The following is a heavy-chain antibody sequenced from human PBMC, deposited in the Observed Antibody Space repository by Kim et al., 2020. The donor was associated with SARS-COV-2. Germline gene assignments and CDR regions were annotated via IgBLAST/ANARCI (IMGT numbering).Heavy chain of an antibody. CDR2: ISYDGSNK. J-gene: IGHJ4*02. CDR3: AREWYSGSYNPSPHFDY. V-gene: IGHV3-30-3*01. CDR1: GFTFSSYA. Sequence: GGSLRLSCVASGFTFSSYAMHWVRQAPGKGLEWVAVISYDGSNKYYADSVKGRFTISRDNSKNTLYLQMNSLRAEDTAVYYCAREWYSGSYNPSPHFDYWGQGTLVTVSS. D-gene: IGHD1-26*01.